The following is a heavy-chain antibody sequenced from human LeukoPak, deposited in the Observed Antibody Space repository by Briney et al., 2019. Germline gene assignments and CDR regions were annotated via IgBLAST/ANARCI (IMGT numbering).Heavy chain of an antibody. CDR1: GYSFTSYW. D-gene: IGHD2-2*02. V-gene: IGHV5-51*01. J-gene: IGHJ4*02. Sequence: GESLKISCKGSGYSFTSYWIGWVRQMPGKGLEWMGIIYPGDSDTRYSPSFQGQVTISADKSISTAYLQWSSLKASDTAMYYCARRRARKHCSSTSCYRGDFDYWGQGTLVTVSS. CDR3: ARRRARKHCSSTSCYRGDFDY. CDR2: IYPGDSDT.